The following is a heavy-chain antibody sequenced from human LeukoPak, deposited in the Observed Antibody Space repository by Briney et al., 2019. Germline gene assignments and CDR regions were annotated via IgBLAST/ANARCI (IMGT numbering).Heavy chain of an antibody. D-gene: IGHD3-22*01. J-gene: IGHJ4*02. CDR3: ARSFTMIPDDF. V-gene: IGHV3-7*04. CDR1: GFTFISYW. Sequence: GGSLRLSSAASGFTFISYWLSCVRQALGKGREWGSNINQDVSATYYVDRVTGRLTISRDTAKNSLYLQMTSLRAEDTAAYYCARSFTMIPDDFWGQGTLVTVSS. CDR2: INQDVSAT.